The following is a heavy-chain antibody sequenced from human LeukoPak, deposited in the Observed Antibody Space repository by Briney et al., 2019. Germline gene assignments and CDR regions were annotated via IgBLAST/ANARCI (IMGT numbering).Heavy chain of an antibody. CDR1: GFTFSTYT. V-gene: IGHV3-66*01. Sequence: PGGSLRLSCEAAGFTFSTYTMSWVRQAPGKGLEWVSAIYTGGSTYYAGSVKGRFTISRDNSKNTLYLQMNSLRAEDTAVYYCARNLYYYDSSGYYYYWGQGTLVTVSS. CDR3: ARNLYYYDSSGYYYY. CDR2: IYTGGST. J-gene: IGHJ4*02. D-gene: IGHD3-22*01.